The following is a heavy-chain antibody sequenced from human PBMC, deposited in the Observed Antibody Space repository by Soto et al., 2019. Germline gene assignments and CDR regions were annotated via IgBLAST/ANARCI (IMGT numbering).Heavy chain of an antibody. CDR3: TRDGDYYASGTYGFFDY. V-gene: IGHV3-49*04. Sequence: GGSLRLSCTTSGFTFGDYAMSWVRQAPGKGLQWIGFIRSKSYGGTTEYTVSLKGRFTISRDDSKSIAYLQLNSLKTDDTAVYYCTRDGDYYASGTYGFFDYWGQEALVTVSS. J-gene: IGHJ4*02. CDR2: IRSKSYGGTT. D-gene: IGHD3-10*01. CDR1: GFTFGDYA.